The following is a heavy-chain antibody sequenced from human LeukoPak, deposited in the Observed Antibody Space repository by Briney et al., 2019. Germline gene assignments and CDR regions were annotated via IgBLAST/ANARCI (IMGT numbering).Heavy chain of an antibody. CDR1: GFTFSSYS. J-gene: IGHJ4*02. V-gene: IGHV3-21*01. CDR3: AKGGRYSYGPPHDY. Sequence: GGSLRLSCAASGFTFSSYSMNWVRQAPGKGLEWVSSISSSSSYIYYAGSVKGRFTISRDNAKNSLYLQMNSLRAEDTAVYYCAKGGRYSYGPPHDYWGQGTLVTVSS. D-gene: IGHD5-18*01. CDR2: ISSSSSYI.